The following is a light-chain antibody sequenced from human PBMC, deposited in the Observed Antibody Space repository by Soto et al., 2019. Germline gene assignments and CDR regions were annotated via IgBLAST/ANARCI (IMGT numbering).Light chain of an antibody. V-gene: IGLV1-40*01. CDR2: ANI. CDR1: SSNIGAGYD. CDR3: QSSDSTLRARYV. J-gene: IGLJ1*01. Sequence: QSVLTQPPSVSGAPGQRVTISCTGSSSNIGAGYDVHWYQQRPGAAPKLLISANINRPSGVPDRFSGSKSGTSASLAITGLQADEEGDYYCQSSDSTLRARYVFGTGTKLTVL.